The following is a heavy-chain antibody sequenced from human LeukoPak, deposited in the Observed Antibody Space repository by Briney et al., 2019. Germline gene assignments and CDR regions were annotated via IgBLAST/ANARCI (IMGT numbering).Heavy chain of an antibody. V-gene: IGHV4-39*07. CDR2: IYYSGST. J-gene: IGHJ6*03. D-gene: IGHD4-11*01. Sequence: SETLSLTCTVPGGSISSSSYYWGWIRQPPGKGLEWIGSIYYSGSTYYNPSLKSRVTISVDTSKNQFSLKLSSVTAADTAVYYCARGADSNYYYYYMDVWGKGTTVTVSS. CDR3: ARGADSNYYYYYMDV. CDR1: GGSISSSSYY.